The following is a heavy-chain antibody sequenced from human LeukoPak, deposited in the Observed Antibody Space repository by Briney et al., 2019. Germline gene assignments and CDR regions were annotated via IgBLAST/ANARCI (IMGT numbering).Heavy chain of an antibody. D-gene: IGHD1-26*01. CDR1: GGSISSYY. Sequence: SETLSLTCTVSGGSISSYYWSWIRQPPGKGLEWIGYIYYSGSTNYNPSLKSRVTISVDTSKNQFSLKLSSVTAADTAVYYCARLKSATYFDYWGQGTLVTVSS. CDR3: ARLKSATYFDY. V-gene: IGHV4-59*08. CDR2: IYYSGST. J-gene: IGHJ4*02.